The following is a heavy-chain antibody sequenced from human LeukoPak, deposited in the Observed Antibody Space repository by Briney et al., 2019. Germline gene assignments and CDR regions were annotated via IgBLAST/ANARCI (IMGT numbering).Heavy chain of an antibody. CDR2: IGIAGDT. V-gene: IGHV3-13*01. J-gene: IGHJ6*02. Sequence: GGSLRLSCAASGFTFSSYDMHWVRQATGKGLEWVSAIGIAGDTYYPGSVKGRFTISRENAKNSLYLQMNSLRAGDTAVYYCARRYRDYYYGMDVWGQGTAVTVSS. CDR3: ARRYRDYYYGMDV. D-gene: IGHD5-18*01. CDR1: GFTFSSYD.